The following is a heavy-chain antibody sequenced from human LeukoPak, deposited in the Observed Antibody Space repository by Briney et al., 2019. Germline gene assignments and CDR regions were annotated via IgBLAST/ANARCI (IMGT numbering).Heavy chain of an antibody. D-gene: IGHD3-10*01. V-gene: IGHV4-59*01. J-gene: IGHJ5*02. Sequence: KPSETLSLTCAVSGGSIRSYYWSWIRQPPGKGLEWIGYMYYTGTTNYNPSLKSRVTISVDTSKNQFSLKLSSVTAADTAVYYCARYRRGHLWFGEFNWFDPWGQGTLVTVSS. CDR3: ARYRRGHLWFGEFNWFDP. CDR2: MYYTGTT. CDR1: GGSIRSYY.